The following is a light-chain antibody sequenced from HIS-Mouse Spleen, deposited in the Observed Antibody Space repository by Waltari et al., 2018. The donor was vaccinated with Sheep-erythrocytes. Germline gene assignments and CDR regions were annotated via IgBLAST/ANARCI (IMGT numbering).Light chain of an antibody. CDR1: SSDVGGYNY. CDR3: CSYAGSYNHV. Sequence: QSALTQPRSVSGSPGQSVTISCTGTSSDVGGYNYVSWYQQHPGKAPKLIIYDVSKRPSGAPDRFSGSKSGNTASLTISGLQAEDEADYYCCSYAGSYNHVFATGTKVTVL. CDR2: DVS. V-gene: IGLV2-11*01. J-gene: IGLJ1*01.